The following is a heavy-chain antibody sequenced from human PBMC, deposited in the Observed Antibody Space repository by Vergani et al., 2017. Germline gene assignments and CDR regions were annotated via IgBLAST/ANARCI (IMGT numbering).Heavy chain of an antibody. Sequence: EVQLVQSGAEVKKPGESLKISCKGSGYSFTSYWIVWVRQMPGKGLVWMGIIYPGDSDTRYSPSFQGQVTISADKSISTAYLQWSSLKASDTAMYYCARHVRYYDSSGYYWIDYWGQGTLVTVSS. V-gene: IGHV5-51*01. J-gene: IGHJ4*02. CDR2: IYPGDSDT. CDR3: ARHVRYYDSSGYYWIDY. CDR1: GYSFTSYW. D-gene: IGHD3-22*01.